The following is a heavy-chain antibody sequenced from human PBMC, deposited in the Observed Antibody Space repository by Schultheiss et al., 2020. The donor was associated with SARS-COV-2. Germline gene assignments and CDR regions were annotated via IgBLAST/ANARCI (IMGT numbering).Heavy chain of an antibody. V-gene: IGHV3-11*04. CDR2: ISSSGSTI. CDR1: GFTFSDYY. Sequence: GESLKISCAASGFTFSDYYMSWIRQAPGKGLEWVSYISSSGSTIYYADSVKGRFTISRDNAKNSLYLQMNSLRAEDTAVYYCARHAYYYDSSGYYYGWTGPHEVDHVYYFDYWGQGTLVTVSS. J-gene: IGHJ4*02. CDR3: ARHAYYYDSSGYYYGWTGPHEVDHVYYFDY. D-gene: IGHD3-22*01.